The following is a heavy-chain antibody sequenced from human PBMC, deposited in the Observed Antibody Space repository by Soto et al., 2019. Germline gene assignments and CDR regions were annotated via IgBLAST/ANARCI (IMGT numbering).Heavy chain of an antibody. D-gene: IGHD6-6*01. CDR3: ARGESIAAFWFDY. V-gene: IGHV1-69*12. CDR2: IIPIFSTA. J-gene: IGHJ4*02. CDR1: GGTFSSYA. Sequence: QVQLVQSGAEVKKPGSSVKVSCKASGGTFSSYAISWVLQAPGQGLEWMGGIIPIFSTANYAQKFQGRVTITADDSTSTAYMELSSLRSEDPAVSYCARGESIAAFWFDYWGQGTLVTVSS.